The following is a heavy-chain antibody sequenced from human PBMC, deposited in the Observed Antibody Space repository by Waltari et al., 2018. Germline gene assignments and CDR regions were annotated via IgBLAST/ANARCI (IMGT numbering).Heavy chain of an antibody. V-gene: IGHV4-30-4*01. D-gene: IGHD3-3*01. Sequence: QVQLQESGPGLVKPSQTLSLTCTVSGCSIRSGDYYWSWIRQPPGNGLAWIGYIDYSGSHHHHPAPKRRVTISLDPSKHQFSLKLSSVTAADTAVYYCARDRGEYDFWSGYAPYYYYGMDVWGQGTTVTVSS. CDR1: GCSIRSGDYY. CDR3: ARDRGEYDFWSGYAPYYYYGMDV. J-gene: IGHJ6*02. CDR2: IDYSGSH.